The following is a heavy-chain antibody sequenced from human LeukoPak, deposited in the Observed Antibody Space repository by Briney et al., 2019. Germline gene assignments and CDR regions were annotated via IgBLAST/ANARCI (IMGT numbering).Heavy chain of an antibody. V-gene: IGHV3-30*02. CDR2: IRYDGSSK. J-gene: IGHJ4*02. Sequence: GGSLRLSCAASGFTFSTHVMYWVRQAPGKGLEWVAFIRYDGSSKYYADSVKGRFTISRDNAKNTLYLQMNSLRAEDTAVYYCARVRWGGLYYFDYWGQGTLVTVSS. D-gene: IGHD3-16*01. CDR3: ARVRWGGLYYFDY. CDR1: GFTFSTHV.